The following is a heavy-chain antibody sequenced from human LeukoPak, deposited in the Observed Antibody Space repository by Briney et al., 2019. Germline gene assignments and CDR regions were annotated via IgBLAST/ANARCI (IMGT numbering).Heavy chain of an antibody. V-gene: IGHV3-23*01. CDR1: GFTFSSYA. CDR3: AKDRASGRSGYCSDY. Sequence: GGSLRLSCAASGFTFSSYAMSWVRQAPGKGLEWVSAISGSGGSTYYADSVKGRFTISRDNSKNTLYLQMNSLRAEDTAVYYCAKDRASGRSGYCSDYWGQGTLVTVSS. D-gene: IGHD3-3*01. J-gene: IGHJ4*02. CDR2: ISGSGGST.